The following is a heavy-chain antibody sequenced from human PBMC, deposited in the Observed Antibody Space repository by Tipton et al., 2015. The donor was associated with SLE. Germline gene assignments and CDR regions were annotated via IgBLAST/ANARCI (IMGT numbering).Heavy chain of an antibody. CDR1: GGSFSSYY. J-gene: IGHJ5*02. Sequence: TLSLTCAVYGGSFSSYYWNWIRQPPGKGLEWIGEINHRGNTNYNPSLKSRVSISIGTSKNQFSLKLTSVTAADTAIYYCARHHSVSGGSENWFDPWGQGALVSVSS. D-gene: IGHD2-8*02. CDR2: INHRGNT. V-gene: IGHV4-34*01. CDR3: ARHHSVSGGSENWFDP.